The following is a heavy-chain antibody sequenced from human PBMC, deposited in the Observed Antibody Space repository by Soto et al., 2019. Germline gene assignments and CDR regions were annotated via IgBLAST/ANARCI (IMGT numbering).Heavy chain of an antibody. CDR1: GGSISSSSYY. V-gene: IGHV4-39*01. J-gene: IGHJ5*02. Sequence: QLQLQESGPGLVKPSETLSLTCTVSGGSISSSSYYWGWIRQPPGKGLEWIGSIYYSGSTYYNPSLKSRVTISVDTSKNQCSLKLSSVTAADTAVYYCARHGHIAAAGPGWFDPWGQGTLVTVSS. CDR2: IYYSGST. D-gene: IGHD6-13*01. CDR3: ARHGHIAAAGPGWFDP.